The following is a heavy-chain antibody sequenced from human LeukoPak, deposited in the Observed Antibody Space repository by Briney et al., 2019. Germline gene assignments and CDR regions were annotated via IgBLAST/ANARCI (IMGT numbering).Heavy chain of an antibody. D-gene: IGHD3-22*01. CDR1: GFTFSSYS. V-gene: IGHV3-21*01. J-gene: IGHJ4*02. CDR2: ISSSSSYI. Sequence: PGGSLRLSCAASGFTFSSYSMNWVRQAPGKGLEWVSSISSSSSYIYYADSVKGRFTVPRDNAKNSLYLQMNSLRAEDTAVYYCASEYYYDSSGYYYVSSYLDYWGQGTLVTVSS. CDR3: ASEYYYDSSGYYYVSSYLDY.